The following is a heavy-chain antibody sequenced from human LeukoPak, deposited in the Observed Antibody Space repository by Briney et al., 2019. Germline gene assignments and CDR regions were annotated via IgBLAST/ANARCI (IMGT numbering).Heavy chain of an antibody. V-gene: IGHV1-18*01. D-gene: IGHD2-21*02. CDR1: GGTFISYA. Sequence: GAPVKVSCKASGGTFISYAISWVRQAPGQGLEWMGWISAYNGNTNYAQKLQGRVTMTTDTSTSTAYMELRSLRSDDTAVYYCARDRYCGGDCSFDYWGQGTLVTVSS. J-gene: IGHJ4*02. CDR3: ARDRYCGGDCSFDY. CDR2: ISAYNGNT.